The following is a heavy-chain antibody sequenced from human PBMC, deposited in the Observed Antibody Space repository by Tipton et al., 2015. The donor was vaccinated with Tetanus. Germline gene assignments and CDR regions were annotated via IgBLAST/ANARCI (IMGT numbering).Heavy chain of an antibody. CDR2: IYYSGRT. J-gene: IGHJ4*02. CDR1: GGSISSSNYY. Sequence: TLSLTCTVSGGSISSSNYYWGWIRQPPGKGLEWIGRIYYSGRTSYNPSLKSRVTISVDTSKNQFSLELNSVTAADTAVYYCARGRDQYKSGNYWGQGTLVTVSS. CDR3: ARGRDQYKSGNY. V-gene: IGHV4-39*01. D-gene: IGHD5-24*01.